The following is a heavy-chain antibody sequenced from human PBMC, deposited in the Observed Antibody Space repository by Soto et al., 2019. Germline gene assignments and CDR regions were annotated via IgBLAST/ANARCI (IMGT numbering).Heavy chain of an antibody. CDR1: GFTFSSYA. V-gene: IGHV3-30-3*01. J-gene: IGHJ3*02. Sequence: QVQLVESGGGVVQPGRSLRLSCAASGFTFSSYAMHWVRQAPGKGLEWVAVISYDGSNKYYADSVKGRFTISRDNSKNTLYLQMNSLRAEDTAVYYCARLDTAMKQMAFDIWGHGTMVTVSS. CDR3: ARLDTAMKQMAFDI. D-gene: IGHD5-18*01. CDR2: ISYDGSNK.